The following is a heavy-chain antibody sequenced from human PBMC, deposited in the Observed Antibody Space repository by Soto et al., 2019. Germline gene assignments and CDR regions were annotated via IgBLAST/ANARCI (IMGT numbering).Heavy chain of an antibody. Sequence: PVESLIISCTGSGSSFTSYWIGCVRQMPGKGLEWMGIIYPGDSDTRYSPSFQGAVTISADKSISTAYLQWSSLKASDTDMYYCARRGGNTRYCDLWGRGTLVTVSA. V-gene: IGHV5-51*01. CDR3: ARRGGNTRYCDL. CDR2: IYPGDSDT. D-gene: IGHD1-7*01. J-gene: IGHJ2*01. CDR1: GSSFTSYW.